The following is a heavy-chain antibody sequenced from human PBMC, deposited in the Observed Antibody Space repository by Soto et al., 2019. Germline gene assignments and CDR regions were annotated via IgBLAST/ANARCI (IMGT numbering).Heavy chain of an antibody. Sequence: SVKVSCKASGGTFSSYAISWVRQAPGQGLEWMGGIIPIFGTANYAQMFQGRVTITADESTSTAYMELSSLRSEDTAVYYCARDHRHIRWRLDYWGQGTLVTVSS. D-gene: IGHD1-20*01. V-gene: IGHV1-69*13. CDR2: IIPIFGTA. CDR1: GGTFSSYA. CDR3: ARDHRHIRWRLDY. J-gene: IGHJ4*02.